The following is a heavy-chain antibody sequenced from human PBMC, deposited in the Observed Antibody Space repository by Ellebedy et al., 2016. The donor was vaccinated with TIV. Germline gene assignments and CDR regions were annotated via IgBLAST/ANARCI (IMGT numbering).Heavy chain of an antibody. Sequence: MPSETLSLTCTVSGGSISSGGYYWSWIRQHPGKGLEWIGYIYYSGSTYYNPSLKSRVTISVDTSKNQFSLKLSSVTAADTAVYYCARYCSSTSCYNFDYWGQGTLVTVSS. CDR3: ARYCSSTSCYNFDY. D-gene: IGHD2-2*02. CDR2: IYYSGST. J-gene: IGHJ4*02. V-gene: IGHV4-30-4*08. CDR1: GGSISSGGYY.